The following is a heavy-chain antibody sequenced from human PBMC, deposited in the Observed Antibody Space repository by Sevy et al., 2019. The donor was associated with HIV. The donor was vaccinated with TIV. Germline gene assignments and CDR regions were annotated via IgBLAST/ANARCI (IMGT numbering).Heavy chain of an antibody. D-gene: IGHD4-17*01. J-gene: IGHJ4*02. CDR2: ISGSGGST. CDR3: AKSPKGLPLDY. Sequence: GESLKISCAASGFTFSSYAMSWVRQAPGKGLEWVSAISGSGGSTYYADSVKGRFTISRDNSKNTRYLQMNSLRAEDTAVYYCAKSPKGLPLDYWGQGTLVTVSS. V-gene: IGHV3-23*01. CDR1: GFTFSSYA.